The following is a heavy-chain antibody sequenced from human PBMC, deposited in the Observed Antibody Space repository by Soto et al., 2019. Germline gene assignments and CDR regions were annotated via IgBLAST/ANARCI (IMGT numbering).Heavy chain of an antibody. Sequence: SETLSLTCTVSGGSISSYYWSWIRQPPGKGLEWIGYIYYRGRTNYNPSLKSRVTISVDTSKNQFSLKLSSVTAAATAVYYCVGGEFYYGSGRYDSHYYYYYGLDVWGQGTTVTVSS. CDR3: VGGEFYYGSGRYDSHYYYYYGLDV. CDR1: GGSISSYY. D-gene: IGHD3-10*01. V-gene: IGHV4-59*08. CDR2: IYYRGRT. J-gene: IGHJ6*02.